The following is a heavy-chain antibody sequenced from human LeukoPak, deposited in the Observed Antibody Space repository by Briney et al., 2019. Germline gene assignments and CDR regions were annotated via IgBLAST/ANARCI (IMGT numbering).Heavy chain of an antibody. Sequence: ASVKVSCKASGYTFTSYGISWVRQAPGQGLEWMGWISAYNGNTNYAQKLQGRVTFTRNTSISTVYMEVTSLRYEDTAVYYCARRELFGDYFDSWGPGTLVTVCS. V-gene: IGHV1-18*01. CDR3: ARRELFGDYFDS. CDR1: GYTFTSYG. CDR2: ISAYNGNT. D-gene: IGHD3-10*01. J-gene: IGHJ4*02.